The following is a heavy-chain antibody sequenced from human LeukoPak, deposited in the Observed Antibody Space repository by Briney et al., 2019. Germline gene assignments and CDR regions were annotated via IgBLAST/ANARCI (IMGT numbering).Heavy chain of an antibody. J-gene: IGHJ4*02. V-gene: IGHV3-7*04. D-gene: IGHD6-13*01. Sequence: PGGSLRLSCAASGFTFSSYWMSWVRQAPGKGLEWVANIKVDGSEQYYVDSLKGRFTISRDNAKNSLYLQMNSLRAEDTAVYYCARGLRAAGTFDYWGQGTLVTVSS. CDR1: GFTFSSYW. CDR3: ARGLRAAGTFDY. CDR2: IKVDGSEQ.